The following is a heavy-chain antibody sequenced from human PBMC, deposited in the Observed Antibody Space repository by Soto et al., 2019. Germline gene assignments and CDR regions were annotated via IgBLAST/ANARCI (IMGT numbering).Heavy chain of an antibody. CDR1: GFTFSSYA. J-gene: IGHJ4*02. D-gene: IGHD3-22*01. CDR3: AGDYYDSSGYYY. V-gene: IGHV3-23*01. Sequence: GESLKISCAASGFTFSSYAMSWVRQAPGKGLEWVSAISGSGGSTYYADSVKGRFTISRDNSKNTLYLQMNSLRAEDTAVYYCAGDYYDSSGYYYWGQGTLVTVSS. CDR2: ISGSGGST.